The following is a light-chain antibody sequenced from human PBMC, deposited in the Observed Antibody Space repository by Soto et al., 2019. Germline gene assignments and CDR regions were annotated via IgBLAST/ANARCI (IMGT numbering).Light chain of an antibody. CDR3: QQYNNWPHA. CDR1: QTVSNN. V-gene: IGKV3-15*01. J-gene: IGKJ2*01. Sequence: EVVVTQSPSTLSVSLGQRATLSCRTSQTVSNNLAWYRQKPGQAPSLLIYAISTRATGLPARFSGTGSGTEFTLTISRLQSEDSALYYCQQYNNWPHAFGQGTKLEIK. CDR2: AIS.